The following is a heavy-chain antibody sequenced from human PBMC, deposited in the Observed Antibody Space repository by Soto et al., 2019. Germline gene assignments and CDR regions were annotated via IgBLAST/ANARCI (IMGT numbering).Heavy chain of an antibody. V-gene: IGHV1-69*13. Sequence: ASVKVSCKASGGTFSSYAISWVRQAPGQGLEWMGGIIPIFGTANYAQKFQGRVTITADESTSTAYMELSSLRSEDTAVYYCARRDRDYYDSSGLDYWGQGTLVTVSS. D-gene: IGHD3-22*01. CDR2: IIPIFGTA. J-gene: IGHJ4*02. CDR1: GGTFSSYA. CDR3: ARRDRDYYDSSGLDY.